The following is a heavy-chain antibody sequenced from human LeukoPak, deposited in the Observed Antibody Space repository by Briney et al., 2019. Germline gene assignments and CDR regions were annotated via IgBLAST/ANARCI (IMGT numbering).Heavy chain of an antibody. V-gene: IGHV4-4*07. Sequence: PSETLSLTCTVSGGSISSYYWSWIRQPAGKGLEWIGRIYTSGSTNYNPSLKSRVTMSVDTSKNQFSLKLSSVTAADTAVYYCARDIAVAALDAFDLWGQGTMVTASS. D-gene: IGHD6-19*01. CDR3: ARDIAVAALDAFDL. J-gene: IGHJ3*01. CDR2: IYTSGST. CDR1: GGSISSYY.